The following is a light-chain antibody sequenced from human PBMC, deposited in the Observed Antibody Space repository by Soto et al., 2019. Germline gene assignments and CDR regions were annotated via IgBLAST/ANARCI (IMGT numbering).Light chain of an antibody. CDR2: GGS. V-gene: IGKV3-20*01. J-gene: IGKJ1*01. CDR1: QSVSSTF. Sequence: EIVLTQSPGTLSLSPGERATLSCRASQSVSSTFLAWYRQKPGQTPRLLIFGGSNRATGIPDRFSGSGSGTDFTLTITRLEPEDFAVYYCGQFVSAPPRTFGQGTKVDNK. CDR3: GQFVSAPPRT.